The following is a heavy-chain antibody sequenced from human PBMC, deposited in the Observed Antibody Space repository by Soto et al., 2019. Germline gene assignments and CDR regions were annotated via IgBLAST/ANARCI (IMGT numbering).Heavy chain of an antibody. Sequence: QVQLPESGPGLVKPSQTLSLTCTVSGGSISSSDYYWRWLRQPPGRGLEWIGYIYYRGSTYYNPSRRSRFAISVDTPKSQFSMKLSSVTAADTAVYFCAGDYESSGDISYWVQGTLVTVSS. V-gene: IGHV4-30-4*01. CDR1: GGSISSSDYY. D-gene: IGHD3-22*01. J-gene: IGHJ4*02. CDR2: IYYRGST. CDR3: AGDYESSGDISY.